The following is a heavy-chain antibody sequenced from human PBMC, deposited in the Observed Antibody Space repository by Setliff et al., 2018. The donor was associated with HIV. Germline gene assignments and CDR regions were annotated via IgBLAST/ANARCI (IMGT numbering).Heavy chain of an antibody. V-gene: IGHV4-34*01. D-gene: IGHD2-21*02. J-gene: IGHJ4*02. CDR2: VNHNGNI. Sequence: ASETLSLTCTLNGVPLSDYYWNWIRQSPGKGLEWIVEVNHNGNINYNPSRKSRVTVSVDTSKTQYSLKMISVTAADTAMYYCAISIVGVTSEMYWAQGTLVTVSS. CDR3: AISIVGVTSEMY. CDR1: GVPLSDYY.